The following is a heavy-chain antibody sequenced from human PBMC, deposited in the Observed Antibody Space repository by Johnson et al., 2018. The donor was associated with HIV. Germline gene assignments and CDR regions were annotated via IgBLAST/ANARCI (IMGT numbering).Heavy chain of an antibody. Sequence: QVQLVESGGGLVKSGGSLRLSCAASGFIFSSYAMHWVRQAPGKGLEWVAFIRYDGSIKYYLDSVKGRFTISRDNSKNTLYLQMNSLRAEETAVYYCAKGQSSGYPKDAFDIWGQGTMVIVSS. CDR2: IRYDGSIK. D-gene: IGHD3-22*01. J-gene: IGHJ3*02. V-gene: IGHV3-30*02. CDR3: AKGQSSGYPKDAFDI. CDR1: GFIFSSYA.